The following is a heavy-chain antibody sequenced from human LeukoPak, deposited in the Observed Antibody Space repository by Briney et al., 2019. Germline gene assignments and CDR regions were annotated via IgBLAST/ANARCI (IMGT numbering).Heavy chain of an antibody. CDR1: GFTFSSYA. CDR3: VKHSGGVYGNSDY. CDR2: VGRSGADT. J-gene: IGHJ4*02. Sequence: GGSLRLSCAASGFTFSSYAVSWFRQAPGKGLEWVSTVGRSGADTYYADSVRGRFTISKDSSKNTLQMNSLSAEDTAIYYCVKHSGGVYGNSDYWGQGILATVSS. D-gene: IGHD1-1*01. V-gene: IGHV3-23*01.